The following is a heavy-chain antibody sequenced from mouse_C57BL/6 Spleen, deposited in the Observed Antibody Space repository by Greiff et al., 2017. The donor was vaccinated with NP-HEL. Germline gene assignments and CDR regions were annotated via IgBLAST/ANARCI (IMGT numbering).Heavy chain of an antibody. Sequence: QVQLKESGPGLVAPSQSLSITCTVSGFSLTSYGVHWVRQPPGKGLEWLVVIWSDGSTTYNSALKSRLSISKDNSKSQVFLKMNSLQTDDTAMYYCARHSIYDDYDGEAGYAMDYWGQGTSVTVSS. CDR2: IWSDGST. V-gene: IGHV2-6-1*01. CDR3: ARHSIYDDYDGEAGYAMDY. CDR1: GFSLTSYG. D-gene: IGHD2-4*01. J-gene: IGHJ4*01.